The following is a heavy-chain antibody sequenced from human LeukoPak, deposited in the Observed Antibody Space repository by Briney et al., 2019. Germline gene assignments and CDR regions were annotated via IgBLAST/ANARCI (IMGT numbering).Heavy chain of an antibody. CDR1: GFTFDDYA. CDR3: AKDKSAAPITPGY. J-gene: IGHJ4*02. Sequence: SLRLSCAASGFTFDDYAMHWVRQAPGKGREWVSGISWNSSSIGYADSVKGRFTISRDNAKNSLYIQMNSLRAEDTALYYCAKDKSAAPITPGYWGQGTLVTVSS. D-gene: IGHD2-15*01. CDR2: ISWNSSSI. V-gene: IGHV3-9*01.